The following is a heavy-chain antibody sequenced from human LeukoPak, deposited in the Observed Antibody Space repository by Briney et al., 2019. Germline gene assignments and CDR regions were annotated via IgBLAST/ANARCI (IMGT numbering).Heavy chain of an antibody. D-gene: IGHD1-26*01. CDR2: ISYDGSNK. J-gene: IGHJ4*02. V-gene: IGHV3-30-3*01. CDR1: GFTFSSYA. Sequence: GGSLRLSCAASGFTFSSYAMHWVRQAPGKGLEWVAVISYDGSNKYYADSVKGRFTISRDNSKNTLYLQMNSLRAEDTAVYYCARDRKWELLYHFDYWGQGTLVTVSS. CDR3: ARDRKWELLYHFDY.